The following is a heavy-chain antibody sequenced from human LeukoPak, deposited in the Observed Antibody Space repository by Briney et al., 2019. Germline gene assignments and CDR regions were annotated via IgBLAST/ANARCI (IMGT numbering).Heavy chain of an antibody. V-gene: IGHV5-51*01. CDR2: IYPGDSDT. CDR1: GYSFTSYR. Sequence: GESLKISCKGSGYSFTSYRIAWVRQMPGKGLEWMGIIYPGDSDTSYSPSFQGQVTISADKSISTAYLQWSSLKASDTAMYYCARQAGPEPRNRDLCMDVWGKGTTVTVSS. D-gene: IGHD1-14*01. J-gene: IGHJ6*03. CDR3: ARQAGPEPRNRDLCMDV.